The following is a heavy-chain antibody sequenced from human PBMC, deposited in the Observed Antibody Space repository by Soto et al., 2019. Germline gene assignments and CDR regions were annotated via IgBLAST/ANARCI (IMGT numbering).Heavy chain of an antibody. D-gene: IGHD6-6*01. CDR2: ISGSGGST. V-gene: IGHV3-23*01. Sequence: RGSLRLSCAASGFTFSSYAMSWVRQAPGKGLEWVSAISGSGGSTYYADSVKGRFTISRDNSKKTLYLQMNSLRAEDTAVYYCAKDLPPVPIAARRRAYYFDYWGQGTLVTVSS. J-gene: IGHJ4*02. CDR3: AKDLPPVPIAARRRAYYFDY. CDR1: GFTFSSYA.